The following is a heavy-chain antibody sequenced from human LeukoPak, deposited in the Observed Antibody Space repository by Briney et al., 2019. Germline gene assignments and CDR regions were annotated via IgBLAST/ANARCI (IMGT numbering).Heavy chain of an antibody. Sequence: SQTLSLTCAISGDSVSSNSAAWNWIRQSPSRGLEWLGRTYYRSKWYNDYAVSVKSRIIINSDTSKNQFSLKLSSVTAADTAVYYCARTYCSSTSCQRLDPWGQGTLVTVSS. CDR2: TYYRSKWYN. CDR3: ARTYCSSTSCQRLDP. CDR1: GDSVSSNSAA. D-gene: IGHD2-2*01. J-gene: IGHJ5*02. V-gene: IGHV6-1*01.